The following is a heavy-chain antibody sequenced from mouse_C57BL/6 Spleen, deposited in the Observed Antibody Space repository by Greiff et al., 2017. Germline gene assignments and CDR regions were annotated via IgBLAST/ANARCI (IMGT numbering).Heavy chain of an antibody. Sequence: QVQLQQSGAELAKPGASVKLSCKASGYTFTSYWMHWVKQRPGQGLEWIGYINPSSGYTKYNQKFKDKATLTADKSSSTAYMQMSSLTYEDSAVYYCARGGLLRYYAMDYWGQGTSVTVSS. CDR1: GYTFTSYW. D-gene: IGHD1-1*01. V-gene: IGHV1-7*01. J-gene: IGHJ4*01. CDR2: INPSSGYT. CDR3: ARGGLLRYYAMDY.